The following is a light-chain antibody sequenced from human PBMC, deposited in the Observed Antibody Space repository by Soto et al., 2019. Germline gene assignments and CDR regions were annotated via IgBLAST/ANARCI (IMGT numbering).Light chain of an antibody. CDR2: TNN. CDR1: SSNIVSNT. Sequence: QSVLTQPPSASGTPGQRVTISCSGSSSNIVSNTVNWYQQLPGTAPKLLIYTNNQRPSGVPDRLSGSKSGTSASLAISGLQSEDEADYYYAAWDDSLKGGVFGGGTQLTVL. V-gene: IGLV1-44*01. J-gene: IGLJ7*01. CDR3: AAWDDSLKGGV.